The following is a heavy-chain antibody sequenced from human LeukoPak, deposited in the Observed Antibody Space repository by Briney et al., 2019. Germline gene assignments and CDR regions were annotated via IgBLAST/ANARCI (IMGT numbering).Heavy chain of an antibody. V-gene: IGHV3-48*03. J-gene: IGHJ4*02. Sequence: GGSLRLSCAASGFTFSSYEMNWVRQAPGKGLEWVSYISSSGSTIYYADSVKGRFTISRDNAKNSLYLQMNSLRAEDTAVYYCARDLIGAMVPGFDYWGQGTLVTVSS. CDR2: ISSSGSTI. CDR3: ARDLIGAMVPGFDY. D-gene: IGHD5-18*01. CDR1: GFTFSSYE.